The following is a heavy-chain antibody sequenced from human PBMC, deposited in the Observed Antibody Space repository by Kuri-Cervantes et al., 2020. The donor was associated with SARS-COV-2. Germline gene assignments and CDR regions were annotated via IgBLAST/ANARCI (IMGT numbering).Heavy chain of an antibody. CDR1: GGTFSSYA. CDR3: ARDVGFGYSYGHSYGMDV. J-gene: IGHJ6*02. CDR2: IIPIFGTA. D-gene: IGHD5-18*01. Sequence: LVKVSCKASGGTFSSYAISWVRQAPGQGLEWMGGIIPIFGTANYAQKFQGRVTITADESTSTAYMELSSLRSEDTAVYYCARDVGFGYSYGHSYGMDVWGQGTTVTVSS. V-gene: IGHV1-69*13.